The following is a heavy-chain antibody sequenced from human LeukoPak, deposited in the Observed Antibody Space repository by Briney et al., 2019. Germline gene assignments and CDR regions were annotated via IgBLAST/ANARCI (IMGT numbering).Heavy chain of an antibody. J-gene: IGHJ4*01. V-gene: IGHV3-74*01. CDR1: GITLSTYW. D-gene: IGHD5-12*01. CDR3: ARDRRYAFDN. Sequence: GGSLRLSCVASGITLSTYWMHWVRQAPGKGLVWVSRMNSDGSSTSYADSVKGRFTISRDNAKNTLYLQMNSLRAEDTAVYYCARDRRYAFDNWGHGTLVTVSS. CDR2: MNSDGSST.